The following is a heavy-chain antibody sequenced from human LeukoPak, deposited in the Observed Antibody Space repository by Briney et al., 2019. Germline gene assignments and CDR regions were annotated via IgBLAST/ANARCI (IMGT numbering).Heavy chain of an antibody. CDR3: ARHSCSSTNCPFDY. Sequence: GSSVKLSCKASGGTFRDYAISWVRQAPGQGLEWMGGIIPIFVRTDYPQPLQGRVTITTDESTSTAYMELSSLRSEDTAVYYCARHSCSSTNCPFDYWGQGTLLTVSS. CDR1: GGTFRDYA. CDR2: IIPIFVRT. J-gene: IGHJ4*02. D-gene: IGHD2-2*01. V-gene: IGHV1-69*05.